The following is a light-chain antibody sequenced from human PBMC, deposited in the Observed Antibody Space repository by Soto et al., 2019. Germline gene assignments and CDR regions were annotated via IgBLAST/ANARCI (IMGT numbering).Light chain of an antibody. Sequence: QPVLTQPASVSGTPGQSITITCSGSNNDVGRYSYVSWYQQYPGKVPKLIMYEVRLRPSGISDRFSGSKSGNTASLTISGLQPEDEADYYCASYTTDTTRLFGTGTKLTVL. CDR1: NNDVGRYSY. CDR2: EVR. V-gene: IGLV2-14*01. CDR3: ASYTTDTTRL. J-gene: IGLJ1*01.